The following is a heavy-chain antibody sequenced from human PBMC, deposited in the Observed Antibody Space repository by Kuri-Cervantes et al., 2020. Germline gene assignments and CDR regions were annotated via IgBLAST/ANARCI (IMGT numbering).Heavy chain of an antibody. D-gene: IGHD5-24*01. J-gene: IGHJ5*02. CDR2: ISWNSGSI. CDR1: GFTFDVYA. Sequence: GGSLRLSCAASGFTFDVYAMHWVRQAPGKGLEWVSGISWNSGSIGYADSVKGRFTISRDNSRNTLYLQMSSLRAEDTAIYYCAKEGSRRDGYNCWFDPWGHGTLVTVSS. V-gene: IGHV3-9*01. CDR3: AKEGSRRDGYNCWFDP.